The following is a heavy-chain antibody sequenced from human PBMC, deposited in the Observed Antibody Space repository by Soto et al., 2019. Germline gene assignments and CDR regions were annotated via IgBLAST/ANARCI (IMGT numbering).Heavy chain of an antibody. Sequence: GASVKVSCKGSGGSFSGQAVSWVRQAPGQGLEWMGGIIPIFRTTNYARKFQGRLTITADESTSTASMELTSLTSEDTAIYYCGSVPHWGQGTLVTVSS. CDR2: IIPIFRTT. CDR1: GGSFSGQA. V-gene: IGHV1-69*13. CDR3: GSVPH. J-gene: IGHJ4*02.